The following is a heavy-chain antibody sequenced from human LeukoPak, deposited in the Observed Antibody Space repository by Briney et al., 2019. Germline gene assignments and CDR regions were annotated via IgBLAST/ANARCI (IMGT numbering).Heavy chain of an antibody. CDR2: INPNSGGT. CDR3: ARDRGIQLWLMDV. V-gene: IGHV1-2*02. J-gene: IGHJ6*04. CDR1: GYTFTGYY. D-gene: IGHD5-18*01. Sequence: ASVKVSCKASGYTFTGYYMHWVRQAPGQGLEWMGWINPNSGGTNYAQKFQGRVTMTRDTSISTAYMELSRLRSEDTAVYYCARDRGIQLWLMDVWGKGTTVTVSS.